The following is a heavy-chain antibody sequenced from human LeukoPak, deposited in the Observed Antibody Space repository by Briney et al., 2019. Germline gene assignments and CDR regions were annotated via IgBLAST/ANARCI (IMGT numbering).Heavy chain of an antibody. CDR2: MNPNSGTT. Sequence: ASVKVSCKASGYTFTSSDINWVRQATGQGLEWMGWMNPNSGTTGYAQKFQGRVTLTRNISIRTAYMELSSLRSEDTAVYYCTRGLSRSFDPWGQGTLVTVSS. J-gene: IGHJ5*02. V-gene: IGHV1-8*03. CDR1: GYTFTSSD. CDR3: TRGLSRSFDP. D-gene: IGHD2/OR15-2a*01.